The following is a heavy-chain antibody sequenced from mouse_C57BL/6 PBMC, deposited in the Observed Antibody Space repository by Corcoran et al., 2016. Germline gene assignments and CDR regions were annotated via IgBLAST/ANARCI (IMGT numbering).Heavy chain of an antibody. D-gene: IGHD4-1*01. Sequence: QGQLQQSGAELVRRGASVKIYCKASGYSRSRYWINRVKQRPVKWREWIGQIYPGDGDTNYNGKFTGKATMTPDKSYSTAYMQLSSLTSDDSAVYFCARGTGADYWGQGTTLTVSS. CDR3: ARGTGADY. V-gene: IGHV1-80*01. CDR2: IYPGDGDT. CDR1: GYSRSRYW. J-gene: IGHJ2*01.